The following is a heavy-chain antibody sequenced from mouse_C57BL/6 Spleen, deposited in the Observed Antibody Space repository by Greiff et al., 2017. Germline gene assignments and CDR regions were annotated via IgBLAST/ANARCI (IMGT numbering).Heavy chain of an antibody. V-gene: IGHV1-69*01. CDR1: GYTFTSYW. CDR2: LDPSASYT. J-gene: IGHJ2*01. CDR3: ARTGYGSSFYYFDY. D-gene: IGHD1-1*01. Sequence: QVQLQQPGAELVMPGASVKLSCKASGYTFTSYWMHWVKQRPGQGLEWIGELDPSASYTNYNQKFKGKSKLTVDKSSSTAYMQLSSLTSEDSAVYYCARTGYGSSFYYFDYWGQGTTLTVSS.